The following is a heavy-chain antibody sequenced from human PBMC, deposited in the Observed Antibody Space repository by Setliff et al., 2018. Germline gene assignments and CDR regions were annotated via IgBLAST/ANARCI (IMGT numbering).Heavy chain of an antibody. CDR1: GGSISSTSYY. Sequence: SETLSLTCTVSGGSISSTSYYWAWIRQPPGKGLEWTGSIYYRGSTFIYPSLRSRVTISADTSKNQFSLKLSSVTAADAALYYCAASRAYTGAVEEWFLPKTFDFWGQGSPVTAPQ. CDR3: AASRAYTGAVEEWFLPKTFDF. D-gene: IGHD3-10*01. CDR2: IYYRGST. V-gene: IGHV4-39*07. J-gene: IGHJ4*02.